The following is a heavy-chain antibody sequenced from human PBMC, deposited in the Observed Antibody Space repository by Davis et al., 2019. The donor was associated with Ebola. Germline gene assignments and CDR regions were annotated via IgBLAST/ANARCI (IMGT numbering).Heavy chain of an antibody. CDR1: GFTFSSYS. D-gene: IGHD4-17*01. J-gene: IGHJ3*01. CDR3: ARDFLTTVTAR. CDR2: ISSSSSYI. Sequence: GGSLRLSCAASGFTFSSYSMNWVRQAPGQGLEWVSSISSSSSYIYYADSVKGRFTISRDNAKNSLYLQMNSLRAEDTAVYYCARDFLTTVTARWGQGTMVTVSS. V-gene: IGHV3-21*01.